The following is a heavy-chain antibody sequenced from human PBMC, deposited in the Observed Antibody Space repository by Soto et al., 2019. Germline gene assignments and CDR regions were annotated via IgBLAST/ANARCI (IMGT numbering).Heavy chain of an antibody. J-gene: IGHJ6*02. CDR1: GFTFSAYS. CDR3: VSSVKYFCLDV. CDR2: ISVSSTTI. V-gene: IGHV3-48*02. Sequence: EVQLVESGGGLAPPGGSLRLSCAASGFTFSAYSMTWVRQAPGKGLEWLSYISVSSTTIYYADSVKGRFTVSRDNAKNSLYLQINSLRDEDTAVDYCVSSVKYFCLDVWGQGTTVTVSS.